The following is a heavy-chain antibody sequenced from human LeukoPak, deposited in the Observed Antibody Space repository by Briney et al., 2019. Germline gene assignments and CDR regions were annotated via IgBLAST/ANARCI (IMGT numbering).Heavy chain of an antibody. CDR3: ASAALVPTFDF. J-gene: IGHJ4*02. CDR2: IYYSGST. Sequence: PSETLSLTCTVPGGSITVSSYSWGWFPHPQGKGWEWIGSIYYSGSTYYNPSLKSRVTISVDTSRNQFSLKLSSVTAADTAVYYCASAALVPTFDFWGQGALVTVSS. D-gene: IGHD3-10*01. V-gene: IGHV4-39*01. CDR1: GGSITVSSYS.